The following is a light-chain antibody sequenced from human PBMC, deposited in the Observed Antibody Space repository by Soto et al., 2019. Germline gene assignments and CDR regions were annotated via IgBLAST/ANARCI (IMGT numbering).Light chain of an antibody. CDR3: QQYGSSRPIT. CDR1: QSVSSSY. Sequence: IVLTQSPGPLALSPGERATLSCRAIQSVSSSYLAWYQQKPGQAPRLLIYGASSRATGIPDRFSGSGSGTDFTLTISRLEPEDFAVYYCQQYGSSRPITFGQGTRLEIK. J-gene: IGKJ5*01. V-gene: IGKV3-20*01. CDR2: GAS.